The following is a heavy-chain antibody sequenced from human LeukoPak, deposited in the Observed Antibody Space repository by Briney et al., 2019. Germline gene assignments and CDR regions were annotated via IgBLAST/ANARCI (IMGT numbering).Heavy chain of an antibody. V-gene: IGHV3-33*08. D-gene: IGHD3-22*01. Sequence: GGSLKLSCAASGFTFSSYAMHWVRQAPGKGLEWVAVIWYDGSNKYYADSVKGRFTISRDNSKNTLYLQMNSLRAEDTAVYYCARGGAYYDPLDYWGQGTLVTVSS. CDR2: IWYDGSNK. J-gene: IGHJ4*02. CDR3: ARGGAYYDPLDY. CDR1: GFTFSSYA.